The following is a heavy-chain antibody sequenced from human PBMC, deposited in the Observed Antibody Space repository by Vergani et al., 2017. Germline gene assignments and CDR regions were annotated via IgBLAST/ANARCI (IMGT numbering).Heavy chain of an antibody. CDR3: ARKGYSSGWYLFDY. CDR1: GGSISSSSYY. J-gene: IGHJ4*02. Sequence: QVQLQESGPGLVKPSETLSLTCTVSGGSISSSSYYWGWIRQPPGKGLEWIGSIYYSGSTYYNPSLKSRVTISVDTSKNQFSLKLSSVTAADTAVYYCARKGYSSGWYLFDYWGQGTLVTVSS. CDR2: IYYSGST. V-gene: IGHV4-39*01. D-gene: IGHD6-19*01.